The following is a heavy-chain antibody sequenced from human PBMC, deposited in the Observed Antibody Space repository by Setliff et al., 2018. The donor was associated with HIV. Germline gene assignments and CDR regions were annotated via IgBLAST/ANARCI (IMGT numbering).Heavy chain of an antibody. CDR2: ISAYNGDT. CDR1: GFTFNHYG. J-gene: IGHJ6*02. V-gene: IGHV1-18*01. CDR3: ARDVEHMMDV. Sequence: ASVKVSCKTSGFTFNHYGITWVRQAPGQGLEWMGWISAYNGDTKYSQTFQGRVTMTTDTSTATAFMELRSLRSDDTAVYYCARDVEHMMDVWGQGTTVTV.